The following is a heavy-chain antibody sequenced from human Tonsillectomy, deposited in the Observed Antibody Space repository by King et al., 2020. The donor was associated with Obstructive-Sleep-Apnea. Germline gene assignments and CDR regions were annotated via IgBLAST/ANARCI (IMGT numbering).Heavy chain of an antibody. V-gene: IGHV1-18*01. Sequence: SGAEVKKPGASVKVSCKTSGYTFTSYLISWVRQAPGQGLEWMGWISGNTGNTNYAQKFQGRVTMTTDTSTSTAYMELRSLRSDDTAVYYCVRSPRIGYHDYWGQGTLVTVSS. CDR2: ISGNTGNT. CDR3: VRSPRIGYHDY. CDR1: GYTFTSYL. J-gene: IGHJ4*02. D-gene: IGHD3-22*01.